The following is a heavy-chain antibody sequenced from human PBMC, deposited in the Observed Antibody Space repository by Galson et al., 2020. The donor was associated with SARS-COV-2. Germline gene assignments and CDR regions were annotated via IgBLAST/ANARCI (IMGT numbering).Heavy chain of an antibody. D-gene: IGHD2-2*01. J-gene: IGHJ6*03. CDR2: IWYDGSNK. CDR3: ARVDCSTTSCYAPRDYYYYYMDV. CDR1: GFTFSSYG. Sequence: GESLKISCAASGFTFSSYGMHWVRQAPGKGLEWVAVIWYDGSNKYYADSVKGRFTISRDNAKNSLYLQMNSLRAEDTAVYYCARVDCSTTSCYAPRDYYYYYMDVWGKGTTVTVSS. V-gene: IGHV3-33*01.